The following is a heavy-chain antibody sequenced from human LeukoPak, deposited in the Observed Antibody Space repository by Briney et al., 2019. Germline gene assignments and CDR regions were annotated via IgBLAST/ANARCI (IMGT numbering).Heavy chain of an antibody. CDR1: GYTLTELS. CDR3: ATPSIVGATCFDY. Sequence: ASVKVSCKVSGYTLTELSMHWVRQAPGEGLEWMGGFDPEDGETIYAQKFQGRVTMTEDTSTDTAYMELSSLRSEDTAVYYCATPSIVGATCFDYWGQGTLVTVSP. V-gene: IGHV1-24*01. CDR2: FDPEDGET. J-gene: IGHJ4*02. D-gene: IGHD1-26*01.